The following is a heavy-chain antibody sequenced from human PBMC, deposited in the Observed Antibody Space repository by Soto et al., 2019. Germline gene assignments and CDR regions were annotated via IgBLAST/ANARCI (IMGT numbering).Heavy chain of an antibody. CDR3: AKAAGSDYYPVDY. V-gene: IGHV3-23*01. CDR2: ISVSGGST. J-gene: IGHJ4*02. D-gene: IGHD3-22*01. Sequence: EVQLLESGGGLVQPGGSLRLSCAASGFTFSSYAMSWFRQAPGKGLEWVSSISVSGGSTYYADSVKGRFTISRDNSRSTLFLHMNSLIAEATAVYYAAKAAGSDYYPVDYWGQGTLVTVSS. CDR1: GFTFSSYA.